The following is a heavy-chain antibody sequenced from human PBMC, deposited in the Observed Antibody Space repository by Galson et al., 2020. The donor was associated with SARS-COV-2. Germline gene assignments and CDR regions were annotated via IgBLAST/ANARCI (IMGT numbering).Heavy chain of an antibody. CDR1: GGSISSGGYY. Sequence: SETLSLTCTVSGGSISSGGYYWSWIRQHPGKGLEWIGYIYYSGSTYYNPSLKSRVTISVDTSKNQFSLKLSSVTAADTAVYYCARGEVGFGVFGYWGQGTLVTVSS. CDR2: IYYSGST. V-gene: IGHV4-31*03. J-gene: IGHJ4*02. CDR3: ARGEVGFGVFGY. D-gene: IGHD3-10*01.